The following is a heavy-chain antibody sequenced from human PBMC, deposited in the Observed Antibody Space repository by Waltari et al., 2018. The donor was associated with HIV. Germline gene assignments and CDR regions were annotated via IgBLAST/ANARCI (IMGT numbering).Heavy chain of an antibody. V-gene: IGHV1-69*01. Sequence: QVQLVHSRAAVTKPGSPVNVSCTASGGTLSSYALSWVRQAPGQGLEWLGGIIPIFGTSIYAQNFQGRVTITADESTSTAYMELSSLRSEDTAVYYCSRMNEVAVAGTGFDAFDIWGQGTKVTVSS. D-gene: IGHD6-19*01. CDR2: IIPIFGTS. CDR3: SRMNEVAVAGTGFDAFDI. CDR1: GGTLSSYA. J-gene: IGHJ3*02.